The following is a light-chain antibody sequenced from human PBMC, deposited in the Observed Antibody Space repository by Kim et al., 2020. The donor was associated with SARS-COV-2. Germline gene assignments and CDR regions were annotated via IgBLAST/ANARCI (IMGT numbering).Light chain of an antibody. CDR2: AAS. CDR3: EQSSDVPRT. Sequence: IQLTQSPSSLSASVGDRVIIACRASQNIRDCLHWYQQKPGKAPKLLISAASSLQSGVPSRFRGSGYGTDFTLTISSLQPEDFATYYCEQSSDVPRTFGERTKGDIK. V-gene: IGKV1-39*01. J-gene: IGKJ1*01. CDR1: QNIRDC.